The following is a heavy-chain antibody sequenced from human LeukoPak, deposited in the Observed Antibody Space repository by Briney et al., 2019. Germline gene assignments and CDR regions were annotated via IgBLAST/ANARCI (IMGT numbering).Heavy chain of an antibody. J-gene: IGHJ5*02. V-gene: IGHV3-33*01. CDR1: GFTFSSYG. Sequence: GGSLRLSCAASGFTFSSYGMHWVRQAPGKGLEWVAVIWYDGSNKYYADSVKGRFTISRDNSKNTLYLQMNSLRAEDTAVYYCARDYYDSSGYYRFDPWGRGTLVTVSS. D-gene: IGHD3-22*01. CDR3: ARDYYDSSGYYRFDP. CDR2: IWYDGSNK.